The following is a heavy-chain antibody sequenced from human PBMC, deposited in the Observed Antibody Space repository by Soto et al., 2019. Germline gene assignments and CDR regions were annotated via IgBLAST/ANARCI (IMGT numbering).Heavy chain of an antibody. CDR2: ISGGGGIT. Sequence: EVQLLESGGGLVQPGGSLRLSCAASGFTFSNCAMTWVRQAPGKGLEWVSAISGGGGITHYTDSVKGRFTVSRDNSKNTLYLQMNSLRAVDTAAYYCAKGHTYIYDSLAFSGFDWWGRGTLVTVSS. CDR3: AKGHTYIYDSLAFSGFDW. J-gene: IGHJ4*02. V-gene: IGHV3-23*01. CDR1: GFTFSNCA. D-gene: IGHD3-22*01.